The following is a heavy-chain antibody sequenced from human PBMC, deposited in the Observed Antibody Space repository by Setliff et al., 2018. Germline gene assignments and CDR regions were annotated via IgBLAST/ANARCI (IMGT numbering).Heavy chain of an antibody. D-gene: IGHD3-10*01. CDR2: IRIRSDYX. J-gene: IGHJ4*02. CDR3: VSGXXXXPVGDF. V-gene: IGHV3-21*01. Sequence: GGSLRLSCAASGFSFSTYTMNWVRXAPXXGLEWXSSIRIRSDYXRYADSVKGRFAISRDNANNSLYLQMNGLRAEDTAVYYCVSGXXXXPVGDFWGQGTPVTVSS. CDR1: GFSFSTYT.